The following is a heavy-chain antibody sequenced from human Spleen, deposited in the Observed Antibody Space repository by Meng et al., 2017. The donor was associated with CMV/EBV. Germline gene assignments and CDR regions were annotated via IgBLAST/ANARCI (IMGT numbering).Heavy chain of an antibody. Sequence: QVQLQESGPGLVKPSETLSLTCTVSGGSISSYYWSWIRQPAGKGLEWIGSIDTSGSTNYNPSLKSRVTMSVDTSKNQFSLKLSSVTAADTAVYYCARAASSGWSALFDYWGQGTLVTVSS. CDR3: ARAASSGWSALFDY. CDR1: GGSISSYY. D-gene: IGHD6-19*01. V-gene: IGHV4-4*07. J-gene: IGHJ4*02. CDR2: IDTSGST.